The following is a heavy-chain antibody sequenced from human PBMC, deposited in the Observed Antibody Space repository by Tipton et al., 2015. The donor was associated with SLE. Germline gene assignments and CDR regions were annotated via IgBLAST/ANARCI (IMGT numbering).Heavy chain of an antibody. V-gene: IGHV4-39*07. Sequence: LRLSCTVSGGSISSSSYYWGWIRQPPGKGLEWIGSIYYSGSTYYKPSLKSRVTISVDTSKNQFSLKLSSVTAADTAVYYCARAVLVRGGAFDIWGQGTMVTVSS. J-gene: IGHJ3*02. CDR2: IYYSGST. CDR1: GGSISSSSYY. D-gene: IGHD3-10*01. CDR3: ARAVLVRGGAFDI.